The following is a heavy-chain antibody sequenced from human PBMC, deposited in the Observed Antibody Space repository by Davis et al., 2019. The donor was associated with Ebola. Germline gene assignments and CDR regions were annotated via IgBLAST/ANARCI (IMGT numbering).Heavy chain of an antibody. CDR1: GFTFSSND. CDR3: ARGMGQFLEWLSSYMDV. Sequence: PGGSLRLSCAASGFTFSSNDIHCVRQAPGKGLEWLALIWYDGNNKFYADSVKGRFTISRDNSKNTVYLQMNTLRAEDTAIYYCARGMGQFLEWLSSYMDVWGRGTTVTVSS. CDR2: IWYDGNNK. J-gene: IGHJ6*03. D-gene: IGHD3-3*01. V-gene: IGHV3-33*01.